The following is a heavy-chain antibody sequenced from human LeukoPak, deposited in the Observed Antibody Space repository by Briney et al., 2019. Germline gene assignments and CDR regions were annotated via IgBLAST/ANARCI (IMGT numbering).Heavy chain of an antibody. J-gene: IGHJ4*02. D-gene: IGHD2-2*01. V-gene: IGHV3-7*01. CDR1: GFTFSSYW. CDR3: ARDLYTPSTVVVPAGVDY. Sequence: GGSLRLSCAASGFTFSSYWMSWVRQAPGKGLEWVANVKQDGSEKYYVDSVKGRFTISRDNAKNSLYLQMNSLRAEDTAVYYCARDLYTPSTVVVPAGVDYWGQGTLVTVSS. CDR2: VKQDGSEK.